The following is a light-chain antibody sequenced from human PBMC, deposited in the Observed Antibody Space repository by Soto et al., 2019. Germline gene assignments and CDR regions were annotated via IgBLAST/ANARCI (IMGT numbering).Light chain of an antibody. Sequence: IQMTQSPSTLPASVGDRVTITCRASQSINNWLAWYQQKPGKAPKLLIYKASTLESGVPSRFSGSGSGTEFTLTSSSLQPDGFANYYCQQYNTYWTFGQGTKVDIK. CDR2: KAS. CDR3: QQYNTYWT. CDR1: QSINNW. J-gene: IGKJ1*01. V-gene: IGKV1-5*03.